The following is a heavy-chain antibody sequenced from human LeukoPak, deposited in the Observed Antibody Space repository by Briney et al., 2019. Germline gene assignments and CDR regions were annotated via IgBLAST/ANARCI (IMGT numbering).Heavy chain of an antibody. D-gene: IGHD3-9*01. Sequence: PSETLSLTCTVSGGSISSSSYYWGWIRQPPGKGLEWNGSIYYSGSTYYNPSLKRRVTISVDTSKNQFLLKLSSVTAADTAVYFCARAPRFVDDILTTYYFDYWGQGTLVTVS. V-gene: IGHV4-39*06. CDR2: IYYSGST. CDR1: GGSISSSSYY. J-gene: IGHJ4*02. CDR3: ARAPRFVDDILTTYYFDY.